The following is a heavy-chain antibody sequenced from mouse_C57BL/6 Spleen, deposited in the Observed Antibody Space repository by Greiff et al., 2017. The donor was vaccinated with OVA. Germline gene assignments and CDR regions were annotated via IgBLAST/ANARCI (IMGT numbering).Heavy chain of an antibody. V-gene: IGHV1-52*01. J-gene: IGHJ1*03. CDR1: GYTFTSYW. D-gene: IGHD2-10*02. Sequence: QVQLQQPGAELVRPGSSVKLSCKASGYTFTSYWMHWVKQRPIQGLEWIGNIDPSDSDTHYNQKFKDKSTLTVDKSSSTAYMQLSSLTSEDSAVYYCARSGYGNYYFDVWGTGTTVTVSS. CDR3: ARSGYGNYYFDV. CDR2: IDPSDSDT.